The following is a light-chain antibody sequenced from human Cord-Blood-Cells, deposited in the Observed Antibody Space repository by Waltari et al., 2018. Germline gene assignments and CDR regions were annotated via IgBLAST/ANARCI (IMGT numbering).Light chain of an antibody. CDR3: CSYAGSSTYV. Sequence: QSALTQPASVSGSPGQSHTISCTGTSSDVGRYHLVSWYQQHPGKAPKLMIYEGSKRPSGVSNRFSGSKSGNTASLTISGLQAEDEADYYCCSYAGSSTYVFGTGTKVTVL. CDR2: EGS. J-gene: IGLJ1*01. V-gene: IGLV2-23*01. CDR1: SSDVGRYHL.